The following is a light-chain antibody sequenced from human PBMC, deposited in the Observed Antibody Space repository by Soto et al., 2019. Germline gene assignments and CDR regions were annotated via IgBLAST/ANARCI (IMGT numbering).Light chain of an antibody. Sequence: EIVLTQSPGTLSLSPGERATLSCRASQSVSSAYLAWYQQKPGQAPRLLISGASSRATGIPDRFSGSGSGTDFTLTISRLEPEDFAVYFCQQYGGSHPITFGQGTRLDIK. CDR1: QSVSSAY. CDR3: QQYGGSHPIT. CDR2: GAS. V-gene: IGKV3-20*01. J-gene: IGKJ5*01.